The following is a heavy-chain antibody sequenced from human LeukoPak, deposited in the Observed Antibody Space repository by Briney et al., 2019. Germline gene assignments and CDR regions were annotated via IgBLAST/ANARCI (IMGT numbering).Heavy chain of an antibody. CDR1: GGSISSYS. CDR2: IYNSGVST. CDR3: ARFKGADGWSYFDY. V-gene: IGHV4-59*01. J-gene: IGHJ4*02. Sequence: PSETLSLTCTVSGGSISSYSWSWIRRPPGKGLEWIGHIYNSGVSTNYSPSLKSRVTILVDTSKNQFSLKLSSVTAADTAMYFCARFKGADGWSYFDYWGQGTLVTVSS. D-gene: IGHD6-19*01.